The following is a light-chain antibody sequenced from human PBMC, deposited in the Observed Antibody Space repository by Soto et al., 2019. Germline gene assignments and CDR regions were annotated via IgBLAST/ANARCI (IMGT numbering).Light chain of an antibody. Sequence: EIVLTQSPGTLSLSPGERATLSCRASQSISSSYLAWYQQKPGQAPRLLIYGASRRATGIPDRFSGRESGTDFTLTITTLEPEDSAVYFCQQYASSPYTFGQGTKVESK. CDR1: QSISSSY. CDR3: QQYASSPYT. J-gene: IGKJ2*01. CDR2: GAS. V-gene: IGKV3-20*01.